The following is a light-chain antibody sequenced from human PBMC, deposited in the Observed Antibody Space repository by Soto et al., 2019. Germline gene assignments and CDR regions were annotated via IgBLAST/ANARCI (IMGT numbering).Light chain of an antibody. J-gene: IGKJ2*01. Sequence: DIMMTQSPDSLAVSLGERATINCKSSQSVLYSSNNKNYLTWYQQKPGQPPKLLIYWASTRESGVPDRFSGSGSGTDFTLTISSRQAEDVAVYYCQQYYNTPSTFGQGTKLEIK. CDR3: QQYYNTPST. CDR1: QSVLYSSNNKNY. CDR2: WAS. V-gene: IGKV4-1*01.